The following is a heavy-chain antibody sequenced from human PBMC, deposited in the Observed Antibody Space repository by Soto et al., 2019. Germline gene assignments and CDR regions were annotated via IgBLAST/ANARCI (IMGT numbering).Heavy chain of an antibody. J-gene: IGHJ4*02. Sequence: GGSLRLSCAASGFTFSSYAMHWVRQAPGKGLEWVAVISYDGSNKYYADSVKGRFTISRDNSKNTLYLQMNSLRAEDTAVYYCASPLAAAAPFDYWGQGTLVTVSS. CDR1: GFTFSSYA. V-gene: IGHV3-30-3*01. CDR3: ASPLAAAAPFDY. CDR2: ISYDGSNK. D-gene: IGHD6-13*01.